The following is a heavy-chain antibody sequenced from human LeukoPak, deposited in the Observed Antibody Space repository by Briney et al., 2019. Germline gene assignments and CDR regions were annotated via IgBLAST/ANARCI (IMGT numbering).Heavy chain of an antibody. V-gene: IGHV3-23*01. Sequence: GGPLRLSCAASGFTFSTYAMSWVRQAPGKGLEWVSAITPTAGNTYYADSVKGRFTISRDTSQNTQFLQMNSLRAEDTAVYYCLGYCSGGSCYSGGYWGQGTLVTVSS. CDR2: ITPTAGNT. J-gene: IGHJ4*02. D-gene: IGHD2-15*01. CDR3: LGYCSGGSCYSGGY. CDR1: GFTFSTYA.